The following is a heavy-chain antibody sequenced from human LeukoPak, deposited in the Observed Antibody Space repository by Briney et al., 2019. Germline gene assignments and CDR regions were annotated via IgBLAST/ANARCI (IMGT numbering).Heavy chain of an antibody. J-gene: IGHJ6*03. Sequence: GGSLRLSCAASGFTFSSYSMNWVRQVPGKGLEWVSSISSSGNYIYYADSVKGRFTISRDNSKNTLYLQMNSLRAEDTAVYYCARDYRSGGSCYSARYYYYYMDVWGKGTTVTVSS. CDR3: ARDYRSGGSCYSARYYYYYMDV. D-gene: IGHD2-15*01. CDR1: GFTFSSYS. CDR2: ISSSGNYI. V-gene: IGHV3-21*01.